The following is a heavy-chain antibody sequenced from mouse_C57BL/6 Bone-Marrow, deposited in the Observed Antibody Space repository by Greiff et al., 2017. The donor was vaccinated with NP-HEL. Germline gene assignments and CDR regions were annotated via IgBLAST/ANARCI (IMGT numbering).Heavy chain of an antibody. V-gene: IGHV5-6*01. CDR2: ISSGGSYT. Sequence: EVKLMESGGDLVKPGGSLKLSCAASGFTFSSYGMSWVRQTPDKRLEWVATISSGGSYTDYPASVKGRFTISRDTATNTLYLQLSSLTSEDTAMYYCARHGYDAMDYWGRGTSVTVSS. CDR1: GFTFSSYG. J-gene: IGHJ4*01. CDR3: ARHGYDAMDY.